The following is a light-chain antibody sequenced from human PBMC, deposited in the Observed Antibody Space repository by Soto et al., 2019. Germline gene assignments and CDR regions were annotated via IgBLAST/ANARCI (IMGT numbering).Light chain of an antibody. CDR2: GAS. Sequence: EIVLTQSPGTLSLSPGERATLSCRASRTVANNYLAWYQQQPGQAPRLLIYGASSRATGIPTRFSGSGSGTDFTLTITRLEPEDSAVYFCQEYSNSPQVFGGGTKVEIK. J-gene: IGKJ4*01. CDR3: QEYSNSPQV. V-gene: IGKV3-20*01. CDR1: RTVANNY.